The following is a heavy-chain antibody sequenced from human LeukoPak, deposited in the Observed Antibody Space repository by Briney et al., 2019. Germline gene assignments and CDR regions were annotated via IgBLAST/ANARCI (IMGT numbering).Heavy chain of an antibody. CDR1: GGTFSSYT. J-gene: IGHJ5*02. CDR2: IIPILGIA. CDR3: ARAFWYMTTVTYNWFDH. V-gene: IGHV1-69*02. D-gene: IGHD4-11*01. Sequence: SVKVSCKASGGTFSSYTISWVRQAPGQGLEWMGRIIPILGIANYAQKFQGRVTITADKSTSTAYMELSSLRSEDTAVYYCARAFWYMTTVTYNWFDHWGQGTLVTVSS.